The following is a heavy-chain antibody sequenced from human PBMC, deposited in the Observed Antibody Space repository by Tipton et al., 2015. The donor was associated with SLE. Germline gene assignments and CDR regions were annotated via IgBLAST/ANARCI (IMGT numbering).Heavy chain of an antibody. J-gene: IGHJ4*02. CDR1: GVSISDHY. V-gene: IGHV4-59*11. Sequence: GLVKPSETLSLTCTVSGVSISDHYWSWIRQPPGKGLECLGYVFYSGGSDFYRAHYSPSLMSRVIISVDSSKNQFSLRLTSVTAADTAVYYCAKYFYDATGYQSVDSWGQGALVTVSS. D-gene: IGHD3-22*01. CDR2: VFYSGGSDFYRA. CDR3: AKYFYDATGYQSVDS.